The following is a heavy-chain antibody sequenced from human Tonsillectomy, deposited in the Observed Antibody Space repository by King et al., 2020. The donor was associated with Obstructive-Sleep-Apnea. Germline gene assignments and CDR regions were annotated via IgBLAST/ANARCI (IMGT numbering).Heavy chain of an antibody. D-gene: IGHD1-26*01. J-gene: IGHJ6*02. CDR1: GFPFRFYF. CDR3: VRDEWVTVLSGMDI. V-gene: IGHV3-30-3*01. CDR2: ISQQGDNA. Sequence: VQLVESGGGVVQPGRSLRLSCAASGFPFRFYFMLWVRQGPGKGLEWVTFISQQGDNAWYADSVKGRFTVSRDNSKNTVSLQMNSLKVEDTAVYYCVRDEWVTVLSGMDIWGQGTTVTVSS.